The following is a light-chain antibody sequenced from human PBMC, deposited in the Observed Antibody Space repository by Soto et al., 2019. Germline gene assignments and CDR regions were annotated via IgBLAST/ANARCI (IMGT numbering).Light chain of an antibody. CDR2: TNN. CDR1: SSNIGDNT. CDR3: ATWDDSLNGWV. J-gene: IGLJ3*02. Sequence: QSVLSQPPSASGTPGQRVTISCSGSSSNIGDNTVNWYKQLPGAAPKLLIYTNNQRSAGAPDRISGSKSGTSASLAISGLQSEDEADYYCATWDDSLNGWVFGGGTKLTVL. V-gene: IGLV1-44*01.